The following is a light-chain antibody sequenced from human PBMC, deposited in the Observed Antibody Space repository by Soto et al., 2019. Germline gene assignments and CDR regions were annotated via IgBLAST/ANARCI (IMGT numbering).Light chain of an antibody. CDR3: QKYNSYSRM. Sequence: DIQMTQSPSTLSASVGYRVTITCRASQSISSWLAWYQQKPGKAPNLLIYDASSLESGVPSRFSGIGSGTEFTLTISSLQPDDFATYYCQKYNSYSRMFGQGTKVDIK. CDR2: DAS. CDR1: QSISSW. J-gene: IGKJ1*01. V-gene: IGKV1-5*01.